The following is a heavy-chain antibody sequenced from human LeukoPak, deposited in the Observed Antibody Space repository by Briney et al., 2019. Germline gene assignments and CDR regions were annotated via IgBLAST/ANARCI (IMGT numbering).Heavy chain of an antibody. D-gene: IGHD3-10*01. CDR3: AKGAITMVRGVNDAFDI. J-gene: IGHJ3*02. Sequence: GRSMTLSCPASAFTFSRYAMHWDRPAPGKGMGWVAVIWYDGSNKYNADSVKGRFTISRDNSKNTLYLQMNSLRAEDTAVYYCAKGAITMVRGVNDAFDIWGQGTMVTVSS. CDR1: AFTFSRYA. CDR2: IWYDGSNK. V-gene: IGHV3-33*06.